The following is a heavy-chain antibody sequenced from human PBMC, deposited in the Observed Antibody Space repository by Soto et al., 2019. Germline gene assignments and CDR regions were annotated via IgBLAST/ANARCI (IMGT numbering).Heavy chain of an antibody. Sequence: EMQLVESGGGLVRPGGSLRLSCAASRFSFSDHYMDWVRQAPGKGLEWVGRIRNKANRYTTEYAASVKGRFTISRDDSKNSLYLQMNSLVTDDTAVYFCTRDNPRAPGTLDYWGQGTLVSVSS. J-gene: IGHJ4*02. V-gene: IGHV3-72*01. CDR3: TRDNPRAPGTLDY. D-gene: IGHD6-13*01. CDR1: RFSFSDHY. CDR2: IRNKANRYTT.